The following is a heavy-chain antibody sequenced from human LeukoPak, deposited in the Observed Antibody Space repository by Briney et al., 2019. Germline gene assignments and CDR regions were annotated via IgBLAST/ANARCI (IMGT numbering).Heavy chain of an antibody. V-gene: IGHV3-53*01. CDR3: ARISSSSWDYYYYGMDV. CDR2: IYSGGST. CDR1: GFTVSSNY. D-gene: IGHD6-13*01. Sequence: GGSLRLSCAASGFTVSSNYMSWVRQAPGKGLEWVSVIYSGGSTYYADSVKGRFTISRDNSKNTLYLQMNSLRAEDTAVYYCARISSSSWDYYYYGMDVWDQGTTVTVSS. J-gene: IGHJ6*02.